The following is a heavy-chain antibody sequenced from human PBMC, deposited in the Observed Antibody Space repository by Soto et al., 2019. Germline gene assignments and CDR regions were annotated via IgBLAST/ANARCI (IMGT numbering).Heavy chain of an antibody. CDR3: ARGRREESIAAAGKRAYNWFDP. Sequence: ASVKVSCKASGYTLTSYDINWVRQATGQGLEWMGWMNPNSGNTGYAQKFQGRVTMTRNTSISTAYMELSSLRSEDTAVYYCARGRREESIAAAGKRAYNWFDPWG. V-gene: IGHV1-8*01. CDR1: GYTLTSYD. CDR2: MNPNSGNT. D-gene: IGHD6-13*01. J-gene: IGHJ5*02.